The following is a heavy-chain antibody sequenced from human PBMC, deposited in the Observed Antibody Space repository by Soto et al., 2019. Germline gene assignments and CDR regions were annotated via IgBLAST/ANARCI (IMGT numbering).Heavy chain of an antibody. D-gene: IGHD6-19*01. Sequence: GGSLRLSCAAYGFTLSSYGMRWVRQAPGKGLEWVSSISGGGGSTYYVDSVKGWFTISRDNSKNTQYMQMNSLRAEDTAVYYCAKSLGGITGARKRSHDYWGQGPLVTVSS. CDR3: AKSLGGITGARKRSHDY. J-gene: IGHJ4*02. CDR2: ISGGGGST. CDR1: GFTLSSYG. V-gene: IGHV3-23*01.